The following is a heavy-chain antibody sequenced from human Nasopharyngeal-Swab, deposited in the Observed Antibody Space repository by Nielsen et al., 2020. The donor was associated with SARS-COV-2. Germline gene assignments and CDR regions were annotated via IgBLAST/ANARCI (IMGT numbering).Heavy chain of an antibody. D-gene: IGHD3-10*01. Sequence: IRQPPGEGLEWIGEINHSGNTNYNPSLKSRVTISVDTSKNQFSLKLSSVTAADTAVYYCARGRRVVRGVIITNYYYYYYMDVWGKGTTVTVSS. V-gene: IGHV4-34*01. J-gene: IGHJ6*03. CDR3: ARGRRVVRGVIITNYYYYYYMDV. CDR2: INHSGNT.